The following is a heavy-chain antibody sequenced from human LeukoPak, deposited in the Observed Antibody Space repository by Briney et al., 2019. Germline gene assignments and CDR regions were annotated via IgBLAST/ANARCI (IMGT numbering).Heavy chain of an antibody. CDR3: AGAFRADASPDY. CDR2: MNPNSGGR. D-gene: IGHD3-10*01. J-gene: IGHJ4*02. Sequence: ASENLSCTASGYTFSVYYMHWVRQSPRQGLEWRGWMNPNSGGRNYAQNFQGRVTRTRDTSISTDYLVLLRLRSDDTADEYCAGAFRADASPDYWGQGTLVTVSS. CDR1: GYTFSVYY. V-gene: IGHV1-2*02.